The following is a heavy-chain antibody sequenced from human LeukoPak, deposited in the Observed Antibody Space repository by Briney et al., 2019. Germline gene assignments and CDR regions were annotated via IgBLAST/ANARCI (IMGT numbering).Heavy chain of an antibody. CDR2: ISTTSGNI. Sequence: GGSLRLSCAASGFSFSSYSMNWVRQAPGKGLEWVAAISTTSGNIYYADSVKGRFTISRDNSKNTLYLQMNSLRAEDTAVYFCAKGSGWEASYFYYYMDVWGKGTTVTISS. V-gene: IGHV3-21*01. CDR1: GFSFSSYS. D-gene: IGHD1-26*01. CDR3: AKGSGWEASYFYYYMDV. J-gene: IGHJ6*03.